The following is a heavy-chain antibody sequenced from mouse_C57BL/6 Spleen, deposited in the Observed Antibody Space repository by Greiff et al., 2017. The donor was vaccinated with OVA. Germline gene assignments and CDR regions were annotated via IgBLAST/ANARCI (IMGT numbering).Heavy chain of an antibody. D-gene: IGHD1-1*01. CDR1: GYTFTSYW. J-gene: IGHJ1*03. CDR2: IHPNSGST. V-gene: IGHV1-64*01. Sequence: QVQLQQPGAELVKPGASVKLSCKASGYTFTSYWMHWVPQRPGQGLEWIGMIHPNSGSTNYNEKFKSKATLTVDKSSSTAYMKLSSLTSEDSAVYYCARRDGSSYWYFDVWGTGTTVTVSS. CDR3: ARRDGSSYWYFDV.